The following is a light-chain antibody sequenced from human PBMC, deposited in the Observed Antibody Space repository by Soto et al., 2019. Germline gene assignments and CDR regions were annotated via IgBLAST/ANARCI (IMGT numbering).Light chain of an antibody. CDR1: SSDVGSYNR. J-gene: IGLJ3*02. Sequence: QSVLTQPPSVSGSPGQSVTISCTGTSSDVGSYNRVSWYQQPPGTAPKLMIYEVTNRPSGVPDRFSGSKSGNTASLTTSGLQAEDEADYYCSSFTRSSTWVFGGGTKLTVL. CDR3: SSFTRSSTWV. CDR2: EVT. V-gene: IGLV2-18*03.